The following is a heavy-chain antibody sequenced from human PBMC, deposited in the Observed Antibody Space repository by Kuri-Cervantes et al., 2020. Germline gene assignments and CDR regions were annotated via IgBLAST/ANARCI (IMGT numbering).Heavy chain of an antibody. CDR3: ARDYSYPWSVVPAARPRGFYYYMDV. CDR1: GGTFSSYA. V-gene: IGHV1-69*13. Sequence: SVKVSCKASGGTFSSYAISWVRQAPGQGLEWMGGTIPIFGTANYAQKFQGRVTITADESTSTAYMELSSLRSEDTAVYYCARDYSYPWSVVPAARPRGFYYYMDVWGKGTTVTVSS. CDR2: TIPIFGTA. J-gene: IGHJ6*03. D-gene: IGHD2-2*01.